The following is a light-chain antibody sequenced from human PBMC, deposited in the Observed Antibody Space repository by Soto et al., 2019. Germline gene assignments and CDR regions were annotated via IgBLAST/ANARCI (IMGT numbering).Light chain of an antibody. Sequence: DIQMTQSPSSLSASVGDRVTITCRASQGISNYLAWYQQKPGKAAKLLIYAASTLLSGVPSRFSGSGSVTDFTLTISSLQAEDVATYYCQRYNTGPPDTFGQGTKLDIK. CDR3: QRYNTGPPDT. V-gene: IGKV1-27*01. J-gene: IGKJ2*01. CDR1: QGISNY. CDR2: AAS.